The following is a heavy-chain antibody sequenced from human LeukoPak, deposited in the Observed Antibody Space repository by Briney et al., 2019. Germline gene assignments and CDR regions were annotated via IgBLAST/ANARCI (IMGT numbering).Heavy chain of an antibody. V-gene: IGHV3-30-3*01. CDR1: GFTFSSYA. CDR3: ARDRVLKRIQLWLPY. CDR2: ISYDGSNK. J-gene: IGHJ4*02. Sequence: GSLRLSFAASGFTFSSYAMHWVRQAPGKGLEWVAVISYDGSNKYYADSVKGRFTISRDNSKNTLYLQMNSLRAEDTAVYYCARDRVLKRIQLWLPYWGQGTLVTVSS. D-gene: IGHD5-18*01.